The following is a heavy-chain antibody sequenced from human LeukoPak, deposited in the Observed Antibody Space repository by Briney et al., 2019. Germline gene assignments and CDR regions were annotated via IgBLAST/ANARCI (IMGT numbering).Heavy chain of an antibody. Sequence: GGSLRLSCAASGFAFNTYSMNWVRQAPGKGPEWVSYIRSDSSIIYYADSVKGRFTMSRDNGKNSLYLQMNSLRVEDTAVYFCARVQAGKWDFDYWGQGTLVTVSS. CDR1: GFAFNTYS. V-gene: IGHV3-48*01. CDR3: ARVQAGKWDFDY. D-gene: IGHD2-8*01. J-gene: IGHJ4*02. CDR2: IRSDSSII.